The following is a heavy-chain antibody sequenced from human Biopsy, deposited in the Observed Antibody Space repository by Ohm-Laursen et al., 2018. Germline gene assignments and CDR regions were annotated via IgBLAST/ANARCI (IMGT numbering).Heavy chain of an antibody. CDR1: GVYISDYY. Sequence: TLSPTCRVSGVYISDYYWSWIRQPPGRGLEWVGSIYYSGSTNYNPSLKSRVTISADTSKSQLSLHLTSVTAADTAVYYCASRGLVMASDYYFDDWGQGTLVTVSS. D-gene: IGHD3/OR15-3a*01. J-gene: IGHJ4*02. CDR2: IYYSGST. CDR3: ASRGLVMASDYYFDD. V-gene: IGHV4-59*08.